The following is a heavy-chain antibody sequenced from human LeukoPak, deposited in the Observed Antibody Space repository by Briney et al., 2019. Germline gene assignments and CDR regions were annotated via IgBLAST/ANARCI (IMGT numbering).Heavy chain of an antibody. V-gene: IGHV4-34*01. CDR3: ARGLGYGSVYYYYGMDV. Sequence: LETLSLTCAVYGGSFSGYYWSWIRQPPGKGLEWIGEINHSGNTNYNPSLKSRVTISVDTSKNQFSLKLSSVTAADTAVYYCARGLGYGSVYYYYGMDVWGQGTTVTVSS. CDR2: INHSGNT. J-gene: IGHJ6*02. D-gene: IGHD3-10*01. CDR1: GGSFSGYY.